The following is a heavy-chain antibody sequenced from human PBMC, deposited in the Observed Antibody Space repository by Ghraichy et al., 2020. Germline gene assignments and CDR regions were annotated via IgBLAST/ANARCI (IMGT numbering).Heavy chain of an antibody. CDR2: INPTSGVT. CDR3: ARGGGITVAATRFDY. V-gene: IGHV1-2*02. J-gene: IGHJ4*02. CDR1: GFTFTGYY. Sequence: ASVKVSCKASGFTFTGYYMHWVRQAPGQGLEWMGWINPTSGVTIYAQKFQGRVTMSRDTSISTAYIELSRLKSDDTAVYSCARGGGITVAATRFDYWGQGTLVTVSS. D-gene: IGHD6-19*01.